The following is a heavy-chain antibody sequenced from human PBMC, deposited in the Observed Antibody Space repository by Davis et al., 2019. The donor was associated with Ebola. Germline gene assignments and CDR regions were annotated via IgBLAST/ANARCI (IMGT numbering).Heavy chain of an antibody. CDR2: VYYSGST. CDR1: GDSMPSYY. CDR3: ARVEWDDFWSGNQYYFDY. J-gene: IGHJ4*02. Sequence: PGGSLRLSCTVSGDSMPSYYWSWIRQAPGKGLEWVGHVYYSGSTNYNPSLKTRVSISVDPSKNRFSLKVSSVTAADTAVYYCARVEWDDFWSGNQYYFDYWGQGTLVTVSS. D-gene: IGHD3-3*01. V-gene: IGHV4-59*01.